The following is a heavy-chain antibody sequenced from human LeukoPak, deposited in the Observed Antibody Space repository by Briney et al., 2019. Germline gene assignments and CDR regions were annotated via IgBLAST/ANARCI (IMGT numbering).Heavy chain of an antibody. D-gene: IGHD3-10*01. CDR2: TYYRSKWYN. V-gene: IGHV6-1*01. CDR3: ARSYYGSGNYYFDF. J-gene: IGHJ4*02. Sequence: SQTLSLTCGISGDSVSTNSAAWNWIRQSPSRGLEWLGRTYYRSKWYNDYAVSVKSRITINPNTSKNQFSLQLTSVTPEDTAVYYCARSYYGSGNYYFDFWGQGTLVTVSS. CDR1: GDSVSTNSAA.